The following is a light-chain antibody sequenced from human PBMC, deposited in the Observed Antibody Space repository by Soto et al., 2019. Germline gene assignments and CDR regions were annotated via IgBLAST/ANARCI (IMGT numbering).Light chain of an antibody. CDR1: QSVSSSY. CDR3: QQENNWS. Sequence: EIVLTQSPGPLSLSPGERATLSCRASQSVSSSYLAWYQQKPGQAPRLLIYAASTRATGIPARFSGSGSGTEFTLTISSLQSEDFAVYYCQQENNWSFGQGRRLEIK. V-gene: IGKV3-15*01. J-gene: IGKJ5*01. CDR2: AAS.